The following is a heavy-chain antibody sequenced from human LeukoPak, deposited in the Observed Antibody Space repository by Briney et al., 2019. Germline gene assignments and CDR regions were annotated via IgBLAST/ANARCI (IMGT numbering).Heavy chain of an antibody. CDR3: AREGGYNPGAFDI. J-gene: IGHJ3*02. CDR1: GYTFTGYY. CDR2: INPNSGDT. D-gene: IGHD5-24*01. Sequence: ASVKVSCTASGYTFTGYYMHWVRQAPGQGLEWMGWINPNSGDTNYAQKLQGRVTMTRDTSISTAYMELSRLRSDDTAVYYCAREGGYNPGAFDIWGQGTMVTVSS. V-gene: IGHV1-2*02.